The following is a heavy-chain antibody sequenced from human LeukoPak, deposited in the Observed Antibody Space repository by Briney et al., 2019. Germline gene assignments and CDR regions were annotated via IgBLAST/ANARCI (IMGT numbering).Heavy chain of an antibody. CDR1: GYTFINYD. CDR3: ATWAGYCWTTSCGNTFDY. D-gene: IGHD2-2*01. J-gene: IGHJ4*02. Sequence: GASVKVSCKASGYTFINYDINWVRQAPGQGLEWMGRIIPIFATPTYAQNFQGRVTITADKSTSTAYMELSSLTSEDTALYYCATWAGYCWTTSCGNTFDYWGQGTLVTVSS. V-gene: IGHV1-69*06. CDR2: IIPIFATP.